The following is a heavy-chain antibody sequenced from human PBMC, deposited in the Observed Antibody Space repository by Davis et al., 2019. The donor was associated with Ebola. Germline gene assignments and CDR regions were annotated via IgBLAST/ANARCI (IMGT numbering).Heavy chain of an antibody. CDR3: ARAGGSTTLTAPSMDV. D-gene: IGHD4-17*01. J-gene: IGHJ6*02. CDR2: INGDGRTT. V-gene: IGHV3-74*01. CDR1: GFTFSSYA. Sequence: GESLKISCAASGFTFSSYAMHWVRQAPGKGLVWVSCINGDGRTTRYADSVKGRVTISRDNAKNTLFLQMNSLRAEDTAVYYCARAGGSTTLTAPSMDVWGQGTTVTVSS.